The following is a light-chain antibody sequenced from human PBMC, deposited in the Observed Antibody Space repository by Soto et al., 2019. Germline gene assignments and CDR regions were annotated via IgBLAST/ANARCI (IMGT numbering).Light chain of an antibody. CDR2: RAS. CDR3: QQYYNWPPWT. Sequence: EIVLTQYPATLSVSPGERATLSCGASRSVGSLLAWYQQKPGQAPRLLIYRASSRATGIPARFSGSGSGTDFTLSISSLQSQDFAIYYCQQYYNWPPWTFGQGTKVDIK. V-gene: IGKV3-15*01. CDR1: RSVGSL. J-gene: IGKJ1*01.